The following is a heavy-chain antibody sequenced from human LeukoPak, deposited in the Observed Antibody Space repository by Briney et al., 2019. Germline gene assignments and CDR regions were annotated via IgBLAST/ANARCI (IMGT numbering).Heavy chain of an antibody. D-gene: IGHD2-21*01. CDR3: ARVWHCAGVFPY. CDR2: LAYSGST. Sequence: SQTLCLTCTGSGGSIGNSGGFYWSWIRQHPGDGLEWIGSLAYSGSTYYTPSLKSRVYISVATSRTQFSLKLTYVTDEDTAVYYCARVWHCAGVFPYWGKGTLLT. V-gene: IGHV4-31*02. J-gene: IGHJ4*02. CDR1: GGSIGNSGGFY.